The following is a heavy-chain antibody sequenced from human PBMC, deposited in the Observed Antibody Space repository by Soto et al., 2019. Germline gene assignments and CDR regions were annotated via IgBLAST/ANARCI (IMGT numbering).Heavy chain of an antibody. CDR2: ISYDGSNK. Sequence: QVQLVESGGGVVQPGRSLRLSCAASGFTFSSYGMHWVRQAPGKGLEWVAVISYDGSNKYYADSVKGRFTISRDNSKNTLYLQMNSLRAEDTGVYYCAKENIFSILMRAYYGMDVWGQGTTVTVSS. J-gene: IGHJ6*02. D-gene: IGHD3-3*02. CDR3: AKENIFSILMRAYYGMDV. CDR1: GFTFSSYG. V-gene: IGHV3-30*18.